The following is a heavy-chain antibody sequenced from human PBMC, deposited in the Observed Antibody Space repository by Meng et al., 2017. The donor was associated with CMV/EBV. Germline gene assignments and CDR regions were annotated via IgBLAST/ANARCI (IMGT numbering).Heavy chain of an antibody. V-gene: IGHV3-30*02. D-gene: IGHD2-2*02. CDR3: ARDVVPAAIPRWYFDL. J-gene: IGHJ2*01. CDR2: IRYDGSKE. Sequence: GESLKISCAASGFTFSNYGMHWVRQAPGKGLEWVAFIRYDGSKEDYGDSVQGRLTISRDNSKNTLYLQMNSLRAEDTAVYYCARDVVPAAIPRWYFDLWGRGTLVTVSS. CDR1: GFTFSNYG.